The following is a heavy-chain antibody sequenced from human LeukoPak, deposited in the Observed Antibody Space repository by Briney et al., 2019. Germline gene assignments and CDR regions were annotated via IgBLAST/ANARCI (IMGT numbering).Heavy chain of an antibody. D-gene: IGHD3-22*01. CDR2: INTDGSST. CDR1: GFTFSSYW. J-gene: IGHJ4*02. CDR3: ARGGLRYYDSSGYYHDY. V-gene: IGHV3-74*01. Sequence: GSLRLSCAASGFTFSSYWMHWVRQAPGKGLVWVSRINTDGSSTSYADSVKGRFTISRDNAKNTLYLQMNSLRAEDTAVYYCARGGLRYYDSSGYYHDYWGQGTLVTVSS.